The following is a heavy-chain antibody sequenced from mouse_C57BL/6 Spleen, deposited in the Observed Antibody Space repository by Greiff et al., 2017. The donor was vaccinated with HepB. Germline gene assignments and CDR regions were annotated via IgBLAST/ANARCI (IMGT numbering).Heavy chain of an antibody. CDR1: GYTFTSYW. D-gene: IGHD1-1*01. CDR3: ARPPYGSSWYFDV. Sequence: QQSCKASGYTFTSYWMHWVKQRPIQGLEWIGNIDPSDSETHYNQKFKDKATLTVDKSSSTAYMQLSSLTSEDSAVYYCARPPYGSSWYFDVWGTGTTVTVSS. V-gene: IGHV1-52*01. CDR2: IDPSDSET. J-gene: IGHJ1*03.